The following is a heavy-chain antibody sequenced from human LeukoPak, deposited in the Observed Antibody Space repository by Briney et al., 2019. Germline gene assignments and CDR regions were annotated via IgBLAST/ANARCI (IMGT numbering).Heavy chain of an antibody. CDR2: IRSKAYGGTT. CDR1: GFTFGDYA. J-gene: IGHJ4*02. V-gene: IGHV3-49*03. D-gene: IGHD5-18*01. CDR3: TRGPGYRYGSQYYFDY. Sequence: GGSLRLSCTASGFTFGDYAMSWFHQAPGKGLEWVGFIRSKAYGGTTEYAASVKGRFSISRDDSKSIAYLQMNSLKTEDTAVYYCTRGPGYRYGSQYYFDYWGQGTLVTVSS.